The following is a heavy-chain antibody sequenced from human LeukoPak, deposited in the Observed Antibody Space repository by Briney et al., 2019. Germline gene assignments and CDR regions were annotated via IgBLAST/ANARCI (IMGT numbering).Heavy chain of an antibody. Sequence: PSETLSLTCTVSGGSASNYYWSWIRQPPGKGLEWIGYIYSSGSAIYNPSLRSRVTISIDTSKNQFSLMLRSVTAADTAVYYCARHRRVTTKPPSYYYYMDVWGKGTTVTISS. J-gene: IGHJ6*03. D-gene: IGHD4-17*01. CDR2: IYSSGSA. CDR1: GGSASNYY. V-gene: IGHV4-59*08. CDR3: ARHRRVTTKPPSYYYYMDV.